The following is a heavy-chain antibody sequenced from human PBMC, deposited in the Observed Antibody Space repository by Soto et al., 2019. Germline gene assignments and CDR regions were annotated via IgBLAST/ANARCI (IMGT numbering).Heavy chain of an antibody. CDR2: IYYSGST. CDR3: ARERGGQWLRLRGAVDI. D-gene: IGHD5-12*01. Sequence: SETLSLTCTVSGGSISSYYWSWIRQPPGKGLEWIGYIYYSGSTNYNPSLKSRVTISVDTSKNQFSLKLSSVTAADTAVYYCARERGGQWLRLRGAVDIWGKGASVTVS. V-gene: IGHV4-59*01. CDR1: GGSISSYY. J-gene: IGHJ3*02.